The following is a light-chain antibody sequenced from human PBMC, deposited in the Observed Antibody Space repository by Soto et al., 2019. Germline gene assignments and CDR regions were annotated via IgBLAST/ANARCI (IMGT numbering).Light chain of an antibody. CDR1: QSISTY. CDR2: DVS. J-gene: IGKJ1*01. CDR3: QQYHRYST. Sequence: IQMTQSPSSLAASLLDRVTITCRASQSISTYVNWYQQKPGKAPKLLIYDVSTLDSGVPSRFSGSASGTEFTLTISSLESDDFATYYCQQYHRYSTFGQGTKVDIK. V-gene: IGKV1-5*01.